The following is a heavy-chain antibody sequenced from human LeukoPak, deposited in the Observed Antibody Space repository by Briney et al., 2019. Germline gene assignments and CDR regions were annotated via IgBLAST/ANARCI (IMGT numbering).Heavy chain of an antibody. Sequence: GGSLRLSCAASGFTFSSYSMNWVRQAPGKGLEWVSSISSSSSYIYYADSVKGRFTISRDNAKNSLYLQMNSLRAEDTAVYYCARGNRYSGSYSQFWGQGTLVTVSS. CDR1: GFTFSSYS. V-gene: IGHV3-21*01. CDR3: ARGNRYSGSYSQF. J-gene: IGHJ4*02. D-gene: IGHD1-26*01. CDR2: ISSSSSYI.